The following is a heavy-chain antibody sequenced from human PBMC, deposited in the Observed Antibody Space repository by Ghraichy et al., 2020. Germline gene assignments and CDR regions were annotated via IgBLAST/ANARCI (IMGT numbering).Heavy chain of an antibody. CDR2: IRDNGGST. CDR3: ARSLPDYVGVYYFEF. D-gene: IGHD1-26*01. CDR1: GFIFNIYA. J-gene: IGHJ4*02. V-gene: IGHV3-23*01. Sequence: GGSLRLSCSASGFIFNIYAMSWVRQAPGKGLEWVSSIRDNGGSTYYADAVKGRFTISRDNSKNTVHLQMNSLRADDTAVYYYARSLPDYVGVYYFEFWGQGALVTVSS.